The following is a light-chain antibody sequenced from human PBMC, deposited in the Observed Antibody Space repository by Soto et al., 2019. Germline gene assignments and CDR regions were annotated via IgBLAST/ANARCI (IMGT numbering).Light chain of an antibody. V-gene: IGKV1-17*01. CDR2: ATS. CDR3: LQHNSFPFS. CDR1: QGVGDR. Sequence: DIRVTQSPSSLSASVGDRVTITCRASQGVGDRLGWYQQKPGNDPKLLIYATSNLESGVPSMFCGSGSGTEFTLTISSLQPEDLATYYCLQHNSFPFSFGPGPKVDFK. J-gene: IGKJ3*01.